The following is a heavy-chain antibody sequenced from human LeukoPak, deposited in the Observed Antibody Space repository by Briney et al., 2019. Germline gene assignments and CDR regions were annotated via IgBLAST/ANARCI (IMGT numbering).Heavy chain of an antibody. CDR3: VSFYETN. CDR1: GNYW. V-gene: IGHV3-74*01. J-gene: IGHJ4*02. D-gene: IGHD2-2*01. CDR2: VNSDGSWT. Sequence: GGSLRLSCAASGNYWMHWVRQAPGKGLMWVSHVNSDGSWTSHADSVKGRFTISKDNAKNTVYLQMNNLRTEDTAVYYCVSFYETNWGRGTLVTVSS.